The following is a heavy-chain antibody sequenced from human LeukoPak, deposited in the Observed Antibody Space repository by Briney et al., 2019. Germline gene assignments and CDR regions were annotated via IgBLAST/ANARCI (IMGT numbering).Heavy chain of an antibody. Sequence: ASVTVSFMASGYTFTSYYMHGVRQAPGQGGEWMGIINPSGGSTSYAQKFQGRVTMTRDTSTSTVYMELSSLRSEDTAVYYCARGLEAAGATDYWGQGTLVTVSS. CDR1: GYTFTSYY. J-gene: IGHJ4*02. CDR3: ARGLEAAGATDY. D-gene: IGHD1-26*01. V-gene: IGHV1-46*01. CDR2: INPSGGST.